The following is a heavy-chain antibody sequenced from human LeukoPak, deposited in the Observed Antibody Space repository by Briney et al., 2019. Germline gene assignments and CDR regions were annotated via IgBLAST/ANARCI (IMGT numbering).Heavy chain of an antibody. CDR1: GGSISGFY. CDR3: ARGTGGSGSPFDY. D-gene: IGHD3-10*01. J-gene: IGHJ4*02. V-gene: IGHV4-59*08. Sequence: PSETLPLTCTVSGGSISGFYWSWIRQPPGKGLECIGYIHYSGSTNYNPSLKSRVTISLDTSKSQFSLKLSSVTAADTAVYYCARGTGGSGSPFDYWGQGALVTVSS. CDR2: IHYSGST.